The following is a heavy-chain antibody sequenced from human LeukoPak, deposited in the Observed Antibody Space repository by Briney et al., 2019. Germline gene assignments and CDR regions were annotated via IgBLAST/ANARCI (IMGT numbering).Heavy chain of an antibody. V-gene: IGHV3-23*01. CDR1: GFTFSSYA. CDR3: AKERWELLWVYYFDY. D-gene: IGHD1-26*01. CDR2: ISGSGGST. J-gene: IGHJ4*02. Sequence: SGGSLRLSCAASGFTFSSYAMSWVRQAPGKGLEWVSAISGSGGSTYYADSVKGRFTISRDNSKNTLYLQMNSLRAEDTAGYYCAKERWELLWVYYFDYWGQGTLVTVSS.